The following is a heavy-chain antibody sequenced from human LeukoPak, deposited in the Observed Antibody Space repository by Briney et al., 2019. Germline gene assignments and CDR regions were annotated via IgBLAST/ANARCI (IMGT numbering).Heavy chain of an antibody. V-gene: IGHV3-33*01. J-gene: IGHJ4*02. CDR3: ARDLGTAGSFYFDY. CDR2: IWYDGSKK. D-gene: IGHD6-19*01. CDR1: GFTFSSYG. Sequence: PGGSLRLSCVASGFTFSSYGMHWVRQTPGKGLEWVAVIWYDGSKKYSADSLKGRFTISRDDSKSTLYLQMNSLRADDTAVYYCARDLGTAGSFYFDYWGQGTLVTVPS.